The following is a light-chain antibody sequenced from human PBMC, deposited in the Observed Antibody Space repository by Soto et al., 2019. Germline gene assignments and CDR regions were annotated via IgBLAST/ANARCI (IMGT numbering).Light chain of an antibody. Sequence: EIVMTQSPATLSVSPGERVTLSCMASQSVSSSLAWYQQKPGQAPRLLIYGASTKATGIPARFSGSGSRTEFTLTISSLQSEDFAVYYCQQYNNWPPFTFGPGTKVDIK. CDR2: GAS. CDR1: QSVSSS. CDR3: QQYNNWPPFT. J-gene: IGKJ3*01. V-gene: IGKV3-15*01.